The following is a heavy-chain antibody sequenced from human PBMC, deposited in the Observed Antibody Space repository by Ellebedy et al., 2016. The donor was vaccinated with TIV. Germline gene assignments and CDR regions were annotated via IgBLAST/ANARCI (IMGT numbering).Heavy chain of an antibody. Sequence: GESLKISCAASGFNFRSYWMTWVRQAPGKGLEWVAKIRQEGDEIYYVESVKCRFTISRDNAKNSLFLQMNSLGVEDTAVYYCARRASYGDYAVQVNPWFDPWGQGTLVTVSS. CDR3: ARRASYGDYAVQVNPWFDP. D-gene: IGHD4-17*01. J-gene: IGHJ5*02. CDR1: GFNFRSYW. V-gene: IGHV3-7*01. CDR2: IRQEGDEI.